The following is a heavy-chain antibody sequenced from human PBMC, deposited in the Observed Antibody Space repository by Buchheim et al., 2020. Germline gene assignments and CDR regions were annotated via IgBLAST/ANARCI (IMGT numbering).Heavy chain of an antibody. D-gene: IGHD1-1*01. J-gene: IGHJ4*02. V-gene: IGHV3-15*01. CDR2: INSQSNGGTT. Sequence: EVQLEESGGDLVKPGGSLRLSCAASGFTFSNAWMTWVRQAPGKGLEWVGRINSQSNGGTTDYAAPVKGRFTISRDDTKDTLYLQMNSLNTEDTAIYYCIRNRLAGTGEDSWGQGTL. CDR3: IRNRLAGTGEDS. CDR1: GFTFSNAW.